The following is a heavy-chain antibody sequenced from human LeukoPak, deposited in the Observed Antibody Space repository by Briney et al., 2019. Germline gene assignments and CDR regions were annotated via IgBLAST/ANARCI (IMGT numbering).Heavy chain of an antibody. CDR2: IYSGGST. V-gene: IGHV3-53*01. CDR3: ARVDGYSYGYAFDY. Sequence: GGSLRLSCAASGFTVSSNYMSWVRQAPGKGLEWASVIYSGGSTYYADSVKGRFTISRDNSKNTLYLQMNSLRAEDTAVYYCARVDGYSYGYAFDYWGQGTLVTVSS. CDR1: GFTVSSNY. J-gene: IGHJ4*02. D-gene: IGHD5-18*01.